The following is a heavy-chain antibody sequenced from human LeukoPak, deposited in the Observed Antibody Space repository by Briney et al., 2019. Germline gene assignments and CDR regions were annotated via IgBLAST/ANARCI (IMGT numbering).Heavy chain of an antibody. Sequence: SETLSLTCTVSGGSISSYYWSWIRQPPGKGLEWIGYIYYSGSTNYNPSLKSRVTISVDTSKNQFSLKLSSVTAADTAVYYCARGAVAAAGPPTFDYWGHGTLVTVSS. V-gene: IGHV4-59*01. J-gene: IGHJ4*01. D-gene: IGHD6-13*01. CDR3: ARGAVAAAGPPTFDY. CDR2: IYYSGST. CDR1: GGSISSYY.